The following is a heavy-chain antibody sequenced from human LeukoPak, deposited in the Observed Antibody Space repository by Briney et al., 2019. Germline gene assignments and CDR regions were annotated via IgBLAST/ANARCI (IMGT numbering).Heavy chain of an antibody. CDR1: GYTFTSYG. Sequence: ASVKVSCKASGYTFTSYGISWVRQAPGQGLEWMGWISAYNGNTNYAQKLQGRVTMTPDTSTSTAYMELRSLRSDDTAVYYCASTSDSSGYLRGPFDYWGQGTLVTVSS. V-gene: IGHV1-18*01. D-gene: IGHD3-22*01. CDR2: ISAYNGNT. J-gene: IGHJ4*02. CDR3: ASTSDSSGYLRGPFDY.